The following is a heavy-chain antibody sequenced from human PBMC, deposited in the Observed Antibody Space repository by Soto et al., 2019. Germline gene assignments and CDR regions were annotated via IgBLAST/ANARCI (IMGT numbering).Heavy chain of an antibody. J-gene: IGHJ6*02. V-gene: IGHV3-30*18. CDR2: ISYDGSNK. CDR1: GFTFSSYG. Sequence: PGGSLRLSCAASGFTFSSYGMHWVRQAPGKGLEWVEVISYDGSNKYYADSVKGRFTISRDNSKNTLYLQMNSLRAEDTAVYYCAKDRERRIAWGMDVWGQGTTVTVSS. D-gene: IGHD2-21*01. CDR3: AKDRERRIAWGMDV.